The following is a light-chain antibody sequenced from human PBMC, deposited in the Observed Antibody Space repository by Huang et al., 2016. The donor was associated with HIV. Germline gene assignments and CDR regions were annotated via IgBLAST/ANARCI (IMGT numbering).Light chain of an antibody. CDR2: DAS. V-gene: IGKV3-15*01. CDR1: QSINRG. Sequence: EIMLTQSPATRSVSPGERVTLSCRSSQSINRGIAWFHQKPGQAPRLLISDASTRATDVPARCSGGGCGTEFTFNISSRRSEDYAVYYCQQYHNWPPWTFGQGTEVEMK. J-gene: IGKJ1*01. CDR3: QQYHNWPPWT.